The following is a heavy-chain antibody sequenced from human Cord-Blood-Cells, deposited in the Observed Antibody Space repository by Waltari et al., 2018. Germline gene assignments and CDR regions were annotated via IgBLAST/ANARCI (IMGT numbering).Heavy chain of an antibody. Sequence: QVQLVQSGAEVKKPGASVKVSCKVSGYTLTELSMHWVRQAPGKGLEWMGGFDPEDGETIYAQKFQGRVTMTEDTSTDTAYMELSSLRSEDTAVYYCATGVRSGPNGPHYPHAFDIWGQGTMVTVSS. CDR2: FDPEDGET. CDR1: GYTLTELS. D-gene: IGHD6-25*01. V-gene: IGHV1-24*01. CDR3: ATGVRSGPNGPHYPHAFDI. J-gene: IGHJ3*02.